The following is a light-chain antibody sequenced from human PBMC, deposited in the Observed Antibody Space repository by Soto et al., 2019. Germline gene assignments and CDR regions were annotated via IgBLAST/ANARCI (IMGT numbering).Light chain of an antibody. V-gene: IGLV2-14*01. J-gene: IGLJ3*02. Sequence: QSVLTQPASVSGSPGQSITISCTGTSSDVGGYNYVSWYQQHPGKVPRLMIYEVSNRPSGLSNRFSGSKSGNTASLTISGLQAEDEADYYCSSYTSSNTWVFGGGTNLTVL. CDR2: EVS. CDR3: SSYTSSNTWV. CDR1: SSDVGGYNY.